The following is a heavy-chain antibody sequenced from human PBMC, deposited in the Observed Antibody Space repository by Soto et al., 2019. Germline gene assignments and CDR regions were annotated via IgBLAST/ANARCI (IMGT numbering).Heavy chain of an antibody. CDR3: ARGYCTSTSCAGWYGMDV. D-gene: IGHD2-2*01. Sequence: EVQLVESGGGLVQPGGSLRLSCAASGFTFSSYAMHWVRQAPGKGLEYVSAISSNGGSTYYANSMKGRFTISRDNSKNTLYLQMGSLRADDMAVYYCARGYCTSTSCAGWYGMDVWGQGTTVTVFS. CDR1: GFTFSSYA. V-gene: IGHV3-64*01. CDR2: ISSNGGST. J-gene: IGHJ6*02.